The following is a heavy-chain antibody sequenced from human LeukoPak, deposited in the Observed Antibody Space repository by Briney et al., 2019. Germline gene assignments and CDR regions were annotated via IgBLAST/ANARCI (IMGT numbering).Heavy chain of an antibody. CDR2: INPNNGDT. CDR3: ATHCSGAACFDY. D-gene: IGHD2-15*01. J-gene: IGHJ4*02. V-gene: IGHV1-2*02. Sequence: ASVKVSCKASGYTFIDCSIHWVRQAPGQGLEWMGEINPNNGDTNFAPEFQGRVTMTRDTSITTAFMELSSLRYADTAIYYCATHCSGAACFDYWGQGTLLTVSS. CDR1: GYTFIDCS.